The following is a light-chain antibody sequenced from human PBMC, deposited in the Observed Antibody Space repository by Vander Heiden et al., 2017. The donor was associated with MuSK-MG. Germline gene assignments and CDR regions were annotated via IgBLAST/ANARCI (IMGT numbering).Light chain of an antibody. CDR2: AAS. Sequence: DIQMTQSPSSLSASVGDRVTITCRASQGISNHLGWYQQKPGRVPKLLIFAASTLHSGGPSRFSGSGSGTDFTLTISSLQPEDVATYYCQKYYSDPLTFGGGTKVEIK. V-gene: IGKV1-27*01. J-gene: IGKJ4*01. CDR3: QKYYSDPLT. CDR1: QGISNH.